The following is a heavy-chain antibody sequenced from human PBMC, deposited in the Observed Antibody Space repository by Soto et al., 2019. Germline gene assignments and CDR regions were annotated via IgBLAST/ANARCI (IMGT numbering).Heavy chain of an antibody. CDR3: ARQGFGPLHGLVDV. CDR2: VHHSWGS. CDR1: GGSISSYY. V-gene: IGHV4-59*08. J-gene: IGHJ6*02. D-gene: IGHD3-10*01. Sequence: QVQLQESGPGLVKPSETLSLSCTASGGSISSYYWSWFRQSPGKRMEWIGYVHHSWGSSYNPSLQSRAAISLDTSKSQFSLKVTSVTATDTAVYYCARQGFGPLHGLVDVWGQGTTVTVSS.